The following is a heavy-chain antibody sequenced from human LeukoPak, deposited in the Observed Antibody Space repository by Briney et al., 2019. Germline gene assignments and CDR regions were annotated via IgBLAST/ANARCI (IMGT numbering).Heavy chain of an antibody. CDR2: TYYRSKWYN. D-gene: IGHD3-10*01. J-gene: IGHJ4*02. CDR3: TSAAAAGTTFRG. CDR1: GDSVSSNSAA. Sequence: SQTLSLTCVISGDSVSSNSAAWHWIRQSPSRGLKWLGRTYYRSKWYNDYAVSVKSRITIIPDTSKNQFSLRLNSVTPEDTAVYYCTSAAAAGTTFRGWGQGTLVTVSS. V-gene: IGHV6-1*01.